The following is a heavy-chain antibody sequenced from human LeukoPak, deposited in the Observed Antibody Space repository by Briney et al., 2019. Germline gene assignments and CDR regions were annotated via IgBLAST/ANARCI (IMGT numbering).Heavy chain of an antibody. V-gene: IGHV3-53*01. CDR3: AKAAAAPGFDF. Sequence: GGSLRLSCAASGFTVSSNYMSWVRQAPGKGLEWVSVIYSGGSTYYADSVKGRFTISRDNSKNTIYLQMNSLRAEDTALYYCAKAAAAPGFDFWGQGTLVTVSS. CDR1: GFTVSSNY. CDR2: IYSGGST. D-gene: IGHD6-13*01. J-gene: IGHJ4*02.